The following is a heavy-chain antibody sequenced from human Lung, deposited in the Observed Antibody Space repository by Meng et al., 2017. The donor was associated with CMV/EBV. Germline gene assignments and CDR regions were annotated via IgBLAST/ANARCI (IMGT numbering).Heavy chain of an antibody. V-gene: IGHV1-18*01. CDR1: GYTFTSYG. CDR3: ARDLFPLVDY. D-gene: IGHD6-6*01. Sequence: ASVXVSCKASGYTFTSYGISWVRQAPGQGLEWMGWISTYNGNTNYAQKLQGRVTMTTDTSTSTAYMGLRSLRSDDTDIYYCARDLFPLVDYWREGTLVTVSS. CDR2: ISTYNGNT. J-gene: IGHJ4*02.